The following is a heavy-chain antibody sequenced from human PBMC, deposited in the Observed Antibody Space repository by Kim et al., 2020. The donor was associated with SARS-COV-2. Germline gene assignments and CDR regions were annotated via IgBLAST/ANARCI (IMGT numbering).Heavy chain of an antibody. V-gene: IGHV3-11*03. D-gene: IGHD6-19*01. J-gene: IGHJ4*02. Sequence: GGSLRLSCAASGFTFSDYYMSWIRQAPGKGLEWVSYISGSSSDTNYADSVKGRFTISRDNAKNSLYLQMNSLRGEDTAVYYCTRLIYSSCADYWGQGTLVTVSS. CDR2: ISGSSSDT. CDR1: GFTFSDYY. CDR3: TRLIYSSCADY.